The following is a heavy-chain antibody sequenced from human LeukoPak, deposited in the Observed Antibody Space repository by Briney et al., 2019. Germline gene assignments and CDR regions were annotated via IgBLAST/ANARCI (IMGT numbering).Heavy chain of an antibody. V-gene: IGHV3-23*01. CDR3: ARGTAAAANRNWFDS. Sequence: GGSLRLSCAASEFTFSSYNMNWVRQTPGKGLEWVSAITETGAGTYYADSVKGRFTMSRDNSRNTVYPQMDSLRAEDTAVYFCARGTAAAANRNWFDSWGQGTLVTVSS. CDR1: EFTFSSYN. J-gene: IGHJ5*01. D-gene: IGHD6-13*01. CDR2: ITETGAGT.